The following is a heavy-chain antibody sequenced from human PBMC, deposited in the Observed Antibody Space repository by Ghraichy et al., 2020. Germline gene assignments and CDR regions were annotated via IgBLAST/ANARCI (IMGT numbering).Heavy chain of an antibody. CDR1: GFTFSRYW. J-gene: IGHJ4*02. Sequence: GGSLRLSCAASGFTFSRYWMYWVRQAPGKGLVWVSRINTDGSSTSYVDSVKGRFTISRDNAKNTLYLQMNSLRAEDTAVYYCARGPEWSSSWHDYWGQGTLVTVSS. D-gene: IGHD6-13*01. CDR3: ARGPEWSSSWHDY. V-gene: IGHV3-74*01. CDR2: INTDGSST.